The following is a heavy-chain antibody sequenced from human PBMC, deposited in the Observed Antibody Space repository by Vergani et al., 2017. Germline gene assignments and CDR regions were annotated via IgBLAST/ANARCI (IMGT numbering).Heavy chain of an antibody. CDR1: GGSISSGGYY. CDR2: IYYSGST. J-gene: IGHJ3*02. D-gene: IGHD6-19*01. CDR3: ARSIVATPHSSGWGDAFDI. Sequence: QVQLQESGPGLVKPSQTLSLTCTVSGGSISSGGYYWSWIRQHPGKGLEWIGYIYYSGSTYYNPSLKSRVTISVDTSKNQFSLKLSSVTAADMAVYYCARSIVATPHSSGWGDAFDIWGQGTMVTVSS. V-gene: IGHV4-31*03.